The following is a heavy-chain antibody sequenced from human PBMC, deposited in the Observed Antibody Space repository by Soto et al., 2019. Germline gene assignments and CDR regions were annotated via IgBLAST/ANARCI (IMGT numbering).Heavy chain of an antibody. Sequence: GGSLRLSCAASGFTFSNAWINWVRQAPWKGLEWVGRVKSKNDGGTTDFAAPVKGRFTISRDDSKNMVYLEMNSLQTEDTAIYYCSTDSYITSIRVRFDYWGHGTLVTVSS. CDR1: GFTFSNAW. V-gene: IGHV3-15*07. D-gene: IGHD3-10*01. CDR3: STDSYITSIRVRFDY. CDR2: VKSKNDGGTT. J-gene: IGHJ4*01.